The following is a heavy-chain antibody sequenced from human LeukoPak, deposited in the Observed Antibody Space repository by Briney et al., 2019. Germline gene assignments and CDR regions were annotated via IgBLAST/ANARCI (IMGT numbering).Heavy chain of an antibody. CDR3: ARGNYVVYYYYMDV. CDR2: INPNSGGT. Sequence: ASVKVSCKASGYTFTGYYMHWVRQAPGQGLEWMGWINPNSGGTNYAQKFQGRVTMTRDTSISTAYMELSRPRSDDTAVYYCARGNYVVYYYYMDVWGKGTTVTVSS. J-gene: IGHJ6*03. V-gene: IGHV1-2*02. D-gene: IGHD1-7*01. CDR1: GYTFTGYY.